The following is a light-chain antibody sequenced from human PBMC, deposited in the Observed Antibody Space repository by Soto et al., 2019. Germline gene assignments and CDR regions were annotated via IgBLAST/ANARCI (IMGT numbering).Light chain of an antibody. CDR3: QQYNSYPLT. J-gene: IGKJ4*01. Sequence: DVQMTQSPSSLSASVGDRVTITCRASQDIKTWLVWYQQKPEQAPKSLIYAASGLQAGVPSRFSGSGSGTDFTLTISSLQPEDSAIYYCQQYNSYPLTFGRGT. V-gene: IGKV1D-16*01. CDR1: QDIKTW. CDR2: AAS.